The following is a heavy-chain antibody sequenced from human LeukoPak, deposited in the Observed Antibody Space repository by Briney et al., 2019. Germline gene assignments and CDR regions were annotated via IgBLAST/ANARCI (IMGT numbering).Heavy chain of an antibody. V-gene: IGHV3-30-3*01. CDR3: AKGFGRMAH. CDR2: ISYDGSNK. D-gene: IGHD3-3*01. Sequence: GGSLRLSCAASGFTFSSYAMHWVRQAPGKGLEWVAVISYDGSNKYYADSVKGRFTISRDNSKNTLYLQMNSPRAEDTAVYYCAKGFGRMAHWGQGTLVTVSS. J-gene: IGHJ4*02. CDR1: GFTFSSYA.